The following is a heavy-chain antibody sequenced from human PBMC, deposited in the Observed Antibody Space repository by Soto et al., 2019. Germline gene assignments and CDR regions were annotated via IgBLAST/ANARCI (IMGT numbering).Heavy chain of an antibody. CDR1: GGSVSDKTYY. Sequence: SETLSLTCSVSGGSVSDKTYYWSWIRQPPGKRLEWIGYVYYSGTTNYNPSLNSRGTISVDLSKNRFSLSLSSVTTADTALYYCARTTAVPNPLRPRYFFDYWGQGTLVTVSA. CDR3: ARTTAVPNPLRPRYFFDY. J-gene: IGHJ4*02. CDR2: VYYSGTT. V-gene: IGHV4-61*01. D-gene: IGHD4-17*01.